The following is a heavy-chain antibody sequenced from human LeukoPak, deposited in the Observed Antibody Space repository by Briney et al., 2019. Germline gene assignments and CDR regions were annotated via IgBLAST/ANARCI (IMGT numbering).Heavy chain of an antibody. CDR3: ARLNRDVLLWFGAWGFDP. J-gene: IGHJ5*02. Sequence: PSETLSLTCTVSGGSISSSSYYWGWVRQPPGKGLEWIGSIYYSGSTYYNPSLKSRVTISVNTSKNQFSLKLSSVPAADTAVYYCARLNRDVLLWFGAWGFDPWGQGTLVTVSS. CDR2: IYYSGST. V-gene: IGHV4-39*01. D-gene: IGHD3-10*01. CDR1: GGSISSSSYY.